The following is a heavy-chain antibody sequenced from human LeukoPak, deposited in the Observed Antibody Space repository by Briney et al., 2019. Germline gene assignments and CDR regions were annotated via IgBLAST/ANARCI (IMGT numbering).Heavy chain of an antibody. CDR2: ISYSGST. CDR3: ARVDYYDSSGYFEGAWFDP. CDR1: GGSITDYY. V-gene: IGHV4-59*01. Sequence: SETPSLTCTVSGGSITDYYWSWIRQPPGKGLEWIGYISYSGSTTYNPSLKSRVSISVDTSRNQCSLNLSSVTAADTAVYYCARVDYYDSSGYFEGAWFDPWGQGALVTVSS. J-gene: IGHJ5*02. D-gene: IGHD3-22*01.